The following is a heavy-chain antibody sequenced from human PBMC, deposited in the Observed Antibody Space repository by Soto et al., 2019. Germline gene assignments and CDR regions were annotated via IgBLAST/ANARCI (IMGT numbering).Heavy chain of an antibody. J-gene: IGHJ5*02. CDR1: GGSISSYY. D-gene: IGHD3-10*01. Sequence: NPSETLSLTCTVSGGSISSYYWSWIRQPPGKGLEWIGYIYYSGSTNYNPSLKSRVTISVDTSKNQFSLKLSSVTAADTAVYYCARLSRGGIGGSRIWFDPWGQGALVTVSS. CDR3: ARLSRGGIGGSRIWFDP. V-gene: IGHV4-59*01. CDR2: IYYSGST.